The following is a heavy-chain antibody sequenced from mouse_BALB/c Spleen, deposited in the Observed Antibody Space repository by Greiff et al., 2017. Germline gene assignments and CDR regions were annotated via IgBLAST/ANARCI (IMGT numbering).Heavy chain of an antibody. V-gene: IGHV2-9*02. Sequence: VQLQQSGPGLVAPSQSLSITCTVSGFSLTSYGVHWVRQPPGKGLEWLGVIWAGGSTNYNSALMSRLSISKDNSKSQVFLKMNSLQTDDTAMYYCARDQVSNSLSPYYAMDYWGQGTSVTVSS. J-gene: IGHJ4*01. D-gene: IGHD1-2*01. CDR2: IWAGGST. CDR3: ARDQVSNSLSPYYAMDY. CDR1: GFSLTSYG.